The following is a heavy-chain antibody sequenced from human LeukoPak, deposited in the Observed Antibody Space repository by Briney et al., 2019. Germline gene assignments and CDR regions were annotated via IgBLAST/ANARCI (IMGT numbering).Heavy chain of an antibody. D-gene: IGHD3-10*01. CDR2: TSWNSGSI. J-gene: IGHJ6*02. CDR1: GFTFYDYA. Sequence: GGSLRLSCAASGFTFYDYAMHWVRQAPGKGLEWVSGTSWNSGSIGYADSVKGRFTISRDNAKNSLYLQMNSLRAEDTALYYCAKDISASGFGEPTYYYYGMDVWGQGTTVTVSS. CDR3: AKDISASGFGEPTYYYYGMDV. V-gene: IGHV3-9*01.